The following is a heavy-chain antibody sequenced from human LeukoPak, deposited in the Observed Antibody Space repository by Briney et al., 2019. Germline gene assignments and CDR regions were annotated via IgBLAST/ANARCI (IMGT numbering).Heavy chain of an antibody. CDR3: ATARPLDGNFDY. J-gene: IGHJ4*02. Sequence: SVKVSCKASGGTFSSYAISWVRQAPGQGLEWMGGIIPIFGTANYAQKFQGRVTMTEDTSTDTAYMELSSLRSEDTAVYYCATARPLDGNFDYWGQGTLVTVSS. D-gene: IGHD5-24*01. CDR2: IIPIFGTA. V-gene: IGHV1-69*06. CDR1: GGTFSSYA.